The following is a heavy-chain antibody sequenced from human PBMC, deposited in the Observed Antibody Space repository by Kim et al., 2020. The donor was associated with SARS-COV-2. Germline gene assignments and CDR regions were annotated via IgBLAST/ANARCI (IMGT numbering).Heavy chain of an antibody. CDR3: ARDRFDYGYYGMDV. Sequence: GGSLRLSCAASGFTFSSYSMNWVRQAPGKGLEWVSSISSSSSYIYYADSVKGRFTISRDNAKNSLYLQMNSLRAEDTAVYYCARDRFDYGYYGMDVWGQGTTVTVSS. J-gene: IGHJ6*02. CDR1: GFTFSSYS. D-gene: IGHD4-17*01. CDR2: ISSSSSYI. V-gene: IGHV3-21*01.